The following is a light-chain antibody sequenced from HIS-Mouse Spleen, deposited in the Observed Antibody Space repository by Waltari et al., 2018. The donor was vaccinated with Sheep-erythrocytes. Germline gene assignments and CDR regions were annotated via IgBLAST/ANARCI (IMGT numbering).Light chain of an antibody. CDR2: SNI. CDR3: AAWDDSLNGPV. Sequence: QSVLTQPPSASGTPGQRVTISCSGSSPNIGSNTVNWYQQLPGTAPKLLIYSNIQRPSGVPDRCSGSTTGTSASLAISGLHSEDEADYYGAAWDDSLNGPVFCGVTKLTVL. V-gene: IGLV1-44*01. CDR1: SPNIGSNT. J-gene: IGLJ3*02.